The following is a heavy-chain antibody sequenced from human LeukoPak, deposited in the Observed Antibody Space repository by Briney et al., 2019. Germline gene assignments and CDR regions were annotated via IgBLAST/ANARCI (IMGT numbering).Heavy chain of an antibody. CDR3: ARGIRKDGYPGHNATIGYFDY. CDR1: GGSFSGYY. V-gene: IGHV4-34*01. Sequence: SETLSLTCAVYGGSFSGYYWSWIRQPPGNGLEWIGEINHSGSTNYNPSLKSRVTISVDTSKNQFSLKLSSVTAADTAVYYCARGIRKDGYPGHNATIGYFDYWGQGTLVTVSS. D-gene: IGHD2-21*01. CDR2: INHSGST. J-gene: IGHJ4*02.